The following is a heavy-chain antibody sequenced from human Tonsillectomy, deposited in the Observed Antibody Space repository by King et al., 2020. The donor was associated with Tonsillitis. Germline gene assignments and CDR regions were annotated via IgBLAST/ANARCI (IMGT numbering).Heavy chain of an antibody. J-gene: IGHJ6*04. V-gene: IGHV3-30-3*01. CDR1: GFTFSSYA. CDR2: ISYDGSNK. D-gene: IGHD4-17*01. Sequence: VQLVESGGGVVQPGRSLRLSCAASGFTFSSYAMHWVRQAPGKGLEWVAVISYDGSNKYYADSVKGRFTISRDNSKNTLYLQMNSLRAEDTAVYYCARGGRDDYGDYYYYYGMDVWGKGTTVTVSS. CDR3: ARGGRDDYGDYYYYYGMDV.